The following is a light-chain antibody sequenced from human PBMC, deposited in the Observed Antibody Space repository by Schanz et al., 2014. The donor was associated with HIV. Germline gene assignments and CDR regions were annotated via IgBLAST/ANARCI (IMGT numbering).Light chain of an antibody. V-gene: IGKV1-5*03. J-gene: IGKJ2*01. Sequence: DIQMTQPPSTLSASVGDRVTLTCRASQSIGNSLAWYQLKPGRAPKLLIYAASTLVSGVPLKFSGTGSGTEFTLTISSLQPEDFTTYYCQHYNSFSSTFGQGTNLEIK. CDR1: QSIGNS. CDR3: QHYNSFSST. CDR2: AAS.